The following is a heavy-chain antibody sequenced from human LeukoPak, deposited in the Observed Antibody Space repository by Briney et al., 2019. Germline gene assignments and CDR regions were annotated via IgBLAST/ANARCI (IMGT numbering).Heavy chain of an antibody. V-gene: IGHV1-46*01. D-gene: IGHD6-6*01. CDR1: GYTFTSYY. CDR2: INPSGGST. J-gene: IGHJ6*03. CDR3: ARGVAARLVVNYYYYYMDV. Sequence: ASVKVSCKASGYTFTSYYMHWVRQAPGQGLEWMGIINPSGGSTSYAQKFQGRVTITADESTSTAYMELSSLRSEDTAVYYCARGVAARLVVNYYYYYMDVWGKGTTVTVSS.